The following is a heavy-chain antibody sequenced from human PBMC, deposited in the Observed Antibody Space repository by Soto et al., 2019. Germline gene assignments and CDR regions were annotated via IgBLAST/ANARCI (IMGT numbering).Heavy chain of an antibody. J-gene: IGHJ4*02. CDR2: IKSKVDSATT. CDR3: TTDDPINRN. Sequence: PGGSLRLSCAASGFTFSNAWMSWVRQAPGKGLEWVGRIKSKVDSATTDYAAPVKGRFSISRDDSRNTLYLQMNSLKIEDTAAYYCTTDDPINRNWGQGTLVTVSS. V-gene: IGHV3-15*01. CDR1: GFTFSNAW.